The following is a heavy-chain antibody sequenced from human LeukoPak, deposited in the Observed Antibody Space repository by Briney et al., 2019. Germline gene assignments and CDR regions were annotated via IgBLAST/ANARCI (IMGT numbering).Heavy chain of an antibody. CDR1: GFTFSNAW. J-gene: IGHJ3*02. CDR2: IKSKTDGGTT. CDR3: TTRPYCSGGSCYLAAFDI. Sequence: GGSLRLFCAASGFTFSNAWMSWVRQAPGKGLEWVGRIKSKTDGGTTDYAAPVKGRFTISRDDSKNTLYLQMNSLKTEDTAVYYCTTRPYCSGGSCYLAAFDIWGQGTMVTVSS. D-gene: IGHD2-15*01. V-gene: IGHV3-15*01.